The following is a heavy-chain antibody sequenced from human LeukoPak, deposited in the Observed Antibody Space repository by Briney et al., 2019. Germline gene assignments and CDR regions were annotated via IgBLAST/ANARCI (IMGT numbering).Heavy chain of an antibody. V-gene: IGHV3-23*01. D-gene: IGHD3-16*02. CDR3: AKRLGAYYDYVWGSYPFDY. J-gene: IGHJ4*02. CDR2: ISGSGGST. CDR1: GFTFSSYA. Sequence: PGGSLRLFCAASGFTFSSYAMSWVRQAPGKGLEWVSAISGSGGSTYYADSVKGRFTISRDNSKNTLYLQMNSLRAEDTAVYYCAKRLGAYYDYVWGSYPFDYWGQGTLVTVSS.